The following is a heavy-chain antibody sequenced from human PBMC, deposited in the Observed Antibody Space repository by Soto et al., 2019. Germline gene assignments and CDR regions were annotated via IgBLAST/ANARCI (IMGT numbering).Heavy chain of an antibody. J-gene: IGHJ6*02. CDR2: INAASSAM. V-gene: IGHV3-48*01. CDR1: RFTFSSYG. Sequence: EVQLVESGGDLVQPGGSLRLSCAASRFTFSSYGMHWVRQAPGKGLEWISYINAASSAMYYADSVKGRVTISRDNAESSLYLHMTSLRAEDTAVYYCAREGGMAVWGQGTTVTVSS. CDR3: AREGGMAV.